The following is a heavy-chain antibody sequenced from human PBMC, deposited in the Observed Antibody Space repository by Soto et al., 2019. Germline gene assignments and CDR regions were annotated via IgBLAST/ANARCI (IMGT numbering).Heavy chain of an antibody. J-gene: IGHJ4*02. V-gene: IGHV3-33*01. CDR3: TTVFEY. CDR1: GFTFSSYG. Sequence: GGSLRLSCAASGFTFSSYGMHWVRQAPGKGLEWVAVIWYDGSNKYYADSVKGRFTISRVNSKNTLYLQMNSLRSEDTAVYYCTTVFEYWSQGTPVTVSS. CDR2: IWYDGSNK.